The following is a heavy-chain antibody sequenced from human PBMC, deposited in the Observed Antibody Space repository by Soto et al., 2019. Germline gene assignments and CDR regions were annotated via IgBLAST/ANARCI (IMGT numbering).Heavy chain of an antibody. V-gene: IGHV3-13*01. CDR2: IGTVDDA. J-gene: IGHJ4*02. Sequence: EVQLEESGGGLVQPGGSLRLSCAASGFTFSNYDMHWVRQTSGKGLEWVAGIGTVDDAYYRDSVKGRFSISRENAKNSFYLQMNSLRAEDTAVYYCISGGLYICGQGTLVTVSS. CDR3: ISGGLYI. CDR1: GFTFSNYD. D-gene: IGHD3-16*01.